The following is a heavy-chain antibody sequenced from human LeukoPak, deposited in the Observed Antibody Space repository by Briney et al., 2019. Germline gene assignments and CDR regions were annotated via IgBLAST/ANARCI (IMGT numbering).Heavy chain of an antibody. CDR2: IIPIFGTA. CDR1: GGTFSSYA. Sequence: SVKVFCKASGGTFSSYAISWVRQAPGQGLEWMGGIIPIFGTADYAQKFQGRVTITADESTSTAYMELSSLRSEDTAVYYCARGSSGWYNWFDPWGQGTLVTVSS. J-gene: IGHJ5*02. V-gene: IGHV1-69*01. CDR3: ARGSSGWYNWFDP. D-gene: IGHD6-19*01.